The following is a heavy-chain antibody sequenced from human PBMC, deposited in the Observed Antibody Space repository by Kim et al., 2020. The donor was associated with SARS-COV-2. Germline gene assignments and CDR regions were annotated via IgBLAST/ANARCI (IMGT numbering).Heavy chain of an antibody. CDR2: INADTGAT. Sequence: ASVKVSCKASQNTLTGFYIHWVRQAPGQGLEWMGWINADTGATVYSQNFQGRVTMTRDMSVSTGYMEVSRLTSDDTALYYCSREDYWGQGTLVTVSS. CDR3: SREDY. J-gene: IGHJ4*02. CDR1: QNTLTGFY. V-gene: IGHV1-2*02.